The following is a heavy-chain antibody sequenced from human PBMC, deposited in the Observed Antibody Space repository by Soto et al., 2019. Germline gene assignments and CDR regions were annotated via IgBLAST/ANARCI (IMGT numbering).Heavy chain of an antibody. V-gene: IGHV2-5*02. CDR3: AHSRRLSGYEYYYYYYAMDV. J-gene: IGHJ6*02. CDR2: IYWDDAK. D-gene: IGHD5-12*01. CDR1: GFSLSTSGVG. Sequence: QITLKESGPTLVKPTQTLTLTCTFSGFSLSTSGVGVGWIRQPPGKALEWLALIYWDDAKRYSPSLKSRLTTSKDTSKTQVVLTMTNMDPVDTATYYCAHSRRLSGYEYYYYYYAMDVWGQGTTVTVSS.